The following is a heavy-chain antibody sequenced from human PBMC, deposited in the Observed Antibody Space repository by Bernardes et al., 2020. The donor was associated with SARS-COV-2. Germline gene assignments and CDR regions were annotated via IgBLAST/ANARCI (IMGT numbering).Heavy chain of an antibody. J-gene: IGHJ4*02. D-gene: IGHD2-2*01. Sequence: GESLMITCKGSGYSFTSYWISWVRQMPGKGLEWMGRIDPSDSYTNYSPSFQGHVTISADKSISTAYLQWSSLKASDTAMYYCARQEVPAASGWDLESHFDYWGQGTLVTVSS. CDR1: GYSFTSYW. V-gene: IGHV5-10-1*01. CDR3: ARQEVPAASGWDLESHFDY. CDR2: IDPSDSYT.